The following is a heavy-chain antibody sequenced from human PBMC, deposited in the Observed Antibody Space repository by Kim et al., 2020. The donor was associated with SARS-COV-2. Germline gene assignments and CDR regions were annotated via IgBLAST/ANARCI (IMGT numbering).Heavy chain of an antibody. CDR3: ARQPTYDYGGNSHNWFDP. CDR2: IFYSGST. D-gene: IGHD4-17*01. J-gene: IGHJ5*02. CDR1: GGSISSSY. V-gene: IGHV4-59*08. Sequence: SETLSLTCTVSGGSISSSYWSWIRQPPGKGLEWIGYIFYSGSTNYNPSLKSRVTISVDTSKNQFSLKLSSVTAADTAVYFCARQPTYDYGGNSHNWFDPWGQGTLVTVSS.